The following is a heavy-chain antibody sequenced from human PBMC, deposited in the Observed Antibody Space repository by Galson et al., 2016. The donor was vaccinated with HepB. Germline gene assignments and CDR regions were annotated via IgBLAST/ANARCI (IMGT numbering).Heavy chain of an antibody. D-gene: IGHD5-24*01. CDR1: GYIFRTYP. V-gene: IGHV3-30*04. CDR2: ISSDGSNE. Sequence: SLRLSCAASGYIFRTYPMHWVRQAPGKGLEWVAVISSDGSNEWYADSVKGRFTISRDNSQNTLSLQMSSLRPEDTAAYYCAREAERWNYLDYWGQGALVTVSS. J-gene: IGHJ4*02. CDR3: AREAERWNYLDY.